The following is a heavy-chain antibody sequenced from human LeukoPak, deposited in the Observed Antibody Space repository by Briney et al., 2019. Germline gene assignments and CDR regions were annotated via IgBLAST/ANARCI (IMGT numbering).Heavy chain of an antibody. CDR2: INHSGST. Sequence: PSETLSLTCAVYGGSFSGYYWSWIRQPPGKGLEWIGEINHSGSTNYNPSLKSRVTISVDTSKNQFSLKLSSVTAADTAVYYCASLLSVPAATAVDYWGQGTLVTVSS. D-gene: IGHD2-2*01. CDR1: GGSFSGYY. V-gene: IGHV4-34*01. J-gene: IGHJ4*02. CDR3: ASLLSVPAATAVDY.